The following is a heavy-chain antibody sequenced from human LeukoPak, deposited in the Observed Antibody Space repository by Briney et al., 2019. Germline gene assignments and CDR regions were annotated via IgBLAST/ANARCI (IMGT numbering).Heavy chain of an antibody. J-gene: IGHJ4*02. V-gene: IGHV3-30*03. CDR3: ASEIIFGSFDY. Sequence: LSLTCTVSGGSISSYYWSWIRQPPGKGLEWVAVISYDGSNKYYADSVKGRFTISRDNSKNTLYLQMNSLRAEDTAVYYCASEIIFGSFDYWGQGTLVTVSS. D-gene: IGHD3-3*01. CDR1: GGSISSYY. CDR2: ISYDGSNK.